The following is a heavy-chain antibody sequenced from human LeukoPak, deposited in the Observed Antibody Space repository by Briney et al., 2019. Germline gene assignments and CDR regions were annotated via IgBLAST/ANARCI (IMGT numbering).Heavy chain of an antibody. J-gene: IGHJ4*02. D-gene: IGHD3-22*01. CDR3: ATSDSGYYPLLDY. CDR2: FDPEDGET. CDR1: GYTLTELS. V-gene: IGHV1-24*01. Sequence: SVKVSCKVSGYTLTELSMHWVRQAPGKGLEWMGGFDPEDGETIYAQKFQGRVTMTEDTSTDTAYMELSSLRSEDTAVYYCATSDSGYYPLLDYWGQGTLVTVSS.